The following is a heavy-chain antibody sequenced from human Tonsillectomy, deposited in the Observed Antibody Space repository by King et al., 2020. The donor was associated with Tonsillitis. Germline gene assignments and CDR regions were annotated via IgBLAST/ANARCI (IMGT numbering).Heavy chain of an antibody. D-gene: IGHD2-15*01. CDR1: GFTFSTYI. Sequence: VQLVESGGGLVKPGGSLRLSCAASGFTFSTYIMNWVRQAPGKGLEWVSSISTSSSYKSYADSVKGRFTISRDNAKNSLYLQMNSLRAEDTAVYYCARGASSGGTCYQDDSFDIWGRGTMVTVSS. CDR3: ARGASSGGTCYQDDSFDI. V-gene: IGHV3-21*01. J-gene: IGHJ3*02. CDR2: ISTSSSYK.